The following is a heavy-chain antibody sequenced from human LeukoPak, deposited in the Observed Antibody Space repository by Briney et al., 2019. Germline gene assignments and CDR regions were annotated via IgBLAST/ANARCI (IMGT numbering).Heavy chain of an antibody. J-gene: IGHJ4*02. Sequence: SETLSLTCGVSGGSITNTNYWTWVRQPPGKGLEWIGEVNLQGSTNYNPSLMGRVAISVGTSENHISLQLTSVTAADTAVYYCAREGGPYRPLDYSGQGTLVTVSS. CDR2: VNLQGST. CDR1: GGSITNTNY. CDR3: AREGGPYRPLDY. V-gene: IGHV4-4*02.